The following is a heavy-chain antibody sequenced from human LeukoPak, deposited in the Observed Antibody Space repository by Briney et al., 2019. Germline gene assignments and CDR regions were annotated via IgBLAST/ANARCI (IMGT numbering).Heavy chain of an antibody. CDR3: ARTKGRAVGQTAFQY. CDR2: MGYGGRT. CDR1: GASFSNDYH. D-gene: IGHD1-26*01. J-gene: IGHJ4*02. Sequence: PSETLSLTCTVSGASFSNDYHWGWIRQSPGKGLEWIGTMGYGGRTYFSPSPKSRVSLSIDMSRTYFSLILKSVSAADTAVYYCARTKGRAVGQTAFQYWGQGTLVTVSA. V-gene: IGHV4-39*07.